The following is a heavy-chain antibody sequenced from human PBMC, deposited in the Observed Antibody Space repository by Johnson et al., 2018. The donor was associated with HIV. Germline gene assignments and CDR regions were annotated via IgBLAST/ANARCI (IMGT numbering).Heavy chain of an antibody. Sequence: VQLVESGGGLVQPGRSLRLSCAASGFTFDDYAMHWVRQAPGKGLEWVSGISWNSGSIGYADSVKGRFTISRDNFENTFYLQMNSLRADDTALYYCARERGGAFDIWGQGTMVTVSS. CDR2: ISWNSGSI. CDR3: ARERGGAFDI. CDR1: GFTFDDYA. J-gene: IGHJ3*02. V-gene: IGHV3-9*01.